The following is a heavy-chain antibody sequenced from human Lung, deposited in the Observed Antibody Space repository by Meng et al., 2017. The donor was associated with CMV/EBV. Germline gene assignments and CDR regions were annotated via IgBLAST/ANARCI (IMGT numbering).Heavy chain of an antibody. CDR2: INWNGISI. J-gene: IGHJ4*02. CDR1: GFTFDDYG. Sequence: LSCAASGFTFDDYGMSWVRQVPGEGLEWVSGINWNGISIDYGDSVKGRFSISRDNTKNSLYLQMNNLRAEDTALYYCARGGLADEFDYWGQGTLVTVSS. V-gene: IGHV3-20*04. CDR3: ARGGLADEFDY.